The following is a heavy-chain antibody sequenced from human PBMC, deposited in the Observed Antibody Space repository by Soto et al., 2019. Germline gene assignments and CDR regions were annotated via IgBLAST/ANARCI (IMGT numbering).Heavy chain of an antibody. Sequence: GESLKISCKGSGYSFTSYWISWVRQMPGKGLEWMGRIDPSDSYTNYSPSFQGHVTISADKSISTAYLQWSSLKASDTAMYYCARGVRGEYYDFWTGSYTEYGMDVWGQGTTVTVSS. V-gene: IGHV5-10-1*01. CDR2: IDPSDSYT. CDR3: ARGVRGEYYDFWTGSYTEYGMDV. J-gene: IGHJ6*02. CDR1: GYSFTSYW. D-gene: IGHD3-3*01.